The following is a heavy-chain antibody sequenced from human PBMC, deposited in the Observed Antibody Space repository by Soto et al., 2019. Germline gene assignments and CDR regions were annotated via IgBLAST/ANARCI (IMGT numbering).Heavy chain of an antibody. V-gene: IGHV1-69*13. D-gene: IGHD3-22*01. CDR3: ASHRVVVITTEYYYGMDV. CDR2: IIPIFGTA. J-gene: IGHJ6*02. Sequence: SVKVSCKASGGTFSSYAISWVRQAPGQGLEWMGGIIPIFGTANYAQKFQGRVTITADESTSTAYMELSSLRSEDTAVYYCASHRVVVITTEYYYGMDVWGQGTTVTVSS. CDR1: GGTFSSYA.